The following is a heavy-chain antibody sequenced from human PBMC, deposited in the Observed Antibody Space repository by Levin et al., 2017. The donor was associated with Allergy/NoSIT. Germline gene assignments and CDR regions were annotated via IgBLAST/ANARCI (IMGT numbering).Heavy chain of an antibody. Sequence: GESLKISCVASGFTFSSYGMHWVRQAPGKGLEWVAIIWHDGSHKYFADSVKGRFTISRDNSKNTLYLQMNSLRAEDTALYYCARDGSDRGSYWGYFDSWGQGTLVTVSS. D-gene: IGHD1-26*01. CDR3: ARDGSDRGSYWGYFDS. CDR1: GFTFSSYG. J-gene: IGHJ4*02. CDR2: IWHDGSHK. V-gene: IGHV3-33*01.